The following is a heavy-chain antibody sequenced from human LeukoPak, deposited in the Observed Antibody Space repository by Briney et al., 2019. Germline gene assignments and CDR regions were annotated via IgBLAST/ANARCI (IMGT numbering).Heavy chain of an antibody. V-gene: IGHV4-59*08. J-gene: IGHJ3*01. D-gene: IGHD3-16*01. CDR1: GGSISGTYY. CDR3: ARRWIYDKRAFDA. CDR2: IYYTGTT. Sequence: SETLSLTCTVSGGSISGTYYWSWIRQPPGKGLEWIGYIYYTGTTDSNPSLKSRVTISLDTSKNQFSLDLSSVTAADTAVYYCARRWIYDKRAFDAWGQGTMVTVSS.